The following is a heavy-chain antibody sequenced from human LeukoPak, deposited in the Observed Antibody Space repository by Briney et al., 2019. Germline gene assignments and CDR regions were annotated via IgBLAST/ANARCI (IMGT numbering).Heavy chain of an antibody. CDR1: GFTFSSYS. V-gene: IGHV3-33*08. Sequence: PGRSLRLSCVASGFTFSSYSLYWVRQAPGQGQGLVAVIRFDGSDRYYADSVQGRFTISRDNSTNSLYLQMNSLSSEETAVYYCARVIAMVRGIMEGMDYWGQGTLVTV. D-gene: IGHD3-10*01. J-gene: IGHJ4*02. CDR2: IRFDGSDR. CDR3: ARVIAMVRGIMEGMDY.